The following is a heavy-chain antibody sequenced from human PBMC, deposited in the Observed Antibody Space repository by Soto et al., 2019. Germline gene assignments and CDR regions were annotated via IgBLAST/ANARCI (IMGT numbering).Heavy chain of an antibody. CDR3: VRHPGGVATPGDDY. Sequence: QVQLVQSGAEVKKPGASVKVSCEASGYPFTAFDINWVRQAAGQGLEWMGWMNPSSGDSAFAQRFQDRITMTRTTSISTAYMELSRLTSDDTAVYYCVRHPGGVATPGDDYWGQGTLVTVSS. V-gene: IGHV1-8*01. CDR2: MNPSSGDS. D-gene: IGHD2-15*01. J-gene: IGHJ4*02. CDR1: GYPFTAFD.